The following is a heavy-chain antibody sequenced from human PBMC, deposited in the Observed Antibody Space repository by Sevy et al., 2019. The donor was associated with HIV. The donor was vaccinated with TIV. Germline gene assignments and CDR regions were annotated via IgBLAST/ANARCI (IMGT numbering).Heavy chain of an antibody. J-gene: IGHJ6*03. Sequence: GGSLRLSCAASGFTFSSYAMSWVRQAPGKGLEWVSAISGSGGSTYYADSVKGRFTISRDNSKNTLYLQMNSLRAEDAAVYYCAKIFAGMVLGVITPRYCDYYYYMDVWGKGTTVTVSS. V-gene: IGHV3-23*01. CDR1: GFTFSSYA. CDR3: AKIFAGMVLGVITPRYCDYYYYMDV. D-gene: IGHD3-10*01. CDR2: ISGSGGST.